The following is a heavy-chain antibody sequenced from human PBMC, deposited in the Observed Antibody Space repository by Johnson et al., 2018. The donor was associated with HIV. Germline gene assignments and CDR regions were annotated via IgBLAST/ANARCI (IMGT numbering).Heavy chain of an antibody. D-gene: IGHD6-19*01. CDR2: IYSGGST. CDR3: ARGLQDSSGWHNAFDI. V-gene: IGHV3-53*01. J-gene: IGHJ3*02. CDR1: GFTVSSNY. Sequence: VQLVESGGGLIQPGGSLRLSCAASGFTVSSNYMSWVRQAPGKGLEWVSVIYSGGSTYYADSVKGRFTISRDNSKNTLYLQMNSLRAEDTAVYYCARGLQDSSGWHNAFDIWGQGTMVTVSS.